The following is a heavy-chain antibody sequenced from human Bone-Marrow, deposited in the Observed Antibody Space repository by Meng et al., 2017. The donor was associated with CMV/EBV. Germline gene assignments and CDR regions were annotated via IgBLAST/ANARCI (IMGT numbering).Heavy chain of an antibody. CDR3: ARESWMDV. CDR1: GFTFSSYS. V-gene: IGHV3-21*01. Sequence: GGSLRLSCAASGFTFSSYSMNWVRQAPGKGLEWVSSISSRSNYIYYADSVKGRFTISGDNAKNSLYLQMNSLGAEDTAVYYCARESWMDVWGQGTTVTVSS. J-gene: IGHJ6*02. CDR2: ISSRSNYI.